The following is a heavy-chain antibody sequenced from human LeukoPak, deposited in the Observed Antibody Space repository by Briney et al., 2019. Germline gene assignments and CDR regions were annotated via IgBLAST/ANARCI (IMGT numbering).Heavy chain of an antibody. CDR2: IYWNDDK. CDR1: GFSLSTSGVG. J-gene: IGHJ4*02. D-gene: IGHD3-22*01. V-gene: IGHV2-5*01. CDR3: AHSPDSSGYYVAPYFDY. Sequence: GSGPTLVNPTQTLTLTCTFSGFSLSTSGVGVGWIRQPPGKALEWLALIYWNDDKRYSPSLKSRLTTTKDTSKNQVVLTMTNMDPVDTATYYCAHSPDSSGYYVAPYFDYWGQGTLVTVSS.